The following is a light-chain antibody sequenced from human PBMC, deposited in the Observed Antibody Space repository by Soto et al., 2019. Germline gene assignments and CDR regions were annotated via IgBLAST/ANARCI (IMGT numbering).Light chain of an antibody. CDR2: EVS. Sequence: QSVLTQPASVSGSPGQSITISCTGTSSDVGGYNYVSWYQLHPGKAPKLMVYEVSNRPSGVSNRFSGSKSGNTVSLTISGLQAEDEADYYCSSYTSSTAYVFXTGTKVTV. CDR3: SSYTSSTAYV. V-gene: IGLV2-14*01. J-gene: IGLJ1*01. CDR1: SSDVGGYNY.